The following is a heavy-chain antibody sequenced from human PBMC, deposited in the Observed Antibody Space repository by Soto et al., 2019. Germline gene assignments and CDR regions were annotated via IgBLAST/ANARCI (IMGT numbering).Heavy chain of an antibody. CDR2: IYDSGST. CDR1: GVTMSYGGYS. V-gene: IGHV4-61*08. Sequence: SETLSLTCSVSGVTMSYGGYSWSWIRQSPGKGLEWIGYIYDSGSTNYNPSLKSRVTISVDTSKNQFSLTLSSVTAADTAVYYCARGKGDYYDSSGYHDEGAFDIWGQGTMVTVSS. CDR3: ARGKGDYYDSSGYHDEGAFDI. J-gene: IGHJ3*02. D-gene: IGHD3-22*01.